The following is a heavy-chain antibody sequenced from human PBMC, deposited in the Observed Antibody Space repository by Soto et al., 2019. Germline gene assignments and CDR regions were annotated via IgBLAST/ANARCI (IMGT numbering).Heavy chain of an antibody. D-gene: IGHD2-15*01. V-gene: IGHV4-34*01. Sequence: SETLSLTCAVYGGSFSGYYWSWIRQPPGKGLEWIGEINHSGSTNYNPSLKSRVTISVDTSKNQFSLKLSSVTAADTAVYYCAREQGYCSGGSCYSEVDPWGQGTLVTVSS. CDR3: AREQGYCSGGSCYSEVDP. CDR2: INHSGST. J-gene: IGHJ5*02. CDR1: GGSFSGYY.